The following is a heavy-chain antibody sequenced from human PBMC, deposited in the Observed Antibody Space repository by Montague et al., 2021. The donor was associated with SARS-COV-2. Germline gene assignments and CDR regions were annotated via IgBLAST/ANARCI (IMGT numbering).Heavy chain of an antibody. CDR2: ACFRLKKNN. CDR1: GDSDGGVKSG. V-gene: IGHV6-1*01. Sequence: CAISGDSDGGVKSGGKWKRQTPKRGYGQFVRACFRLKKNNDYAVSVKSRITINPDTSKNQISLQLNSVTPEDTAVYYCARTSASSDYWGQGTLVTVPS. CDR3: ARTSASSDY. D-gene: IGHD1-26*01. J-gene: IGHJ4*02.